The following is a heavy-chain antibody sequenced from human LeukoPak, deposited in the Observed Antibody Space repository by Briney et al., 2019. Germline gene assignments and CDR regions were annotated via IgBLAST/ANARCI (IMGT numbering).Heavy chain of an antibody. Sequence: GGSLRLSCAASGFTFSTYGMHWVRQAPGKGLEWVAFIRYDGSNKYYADSVKGRFTISRDNSKNTLYLQMNSLRAEDTAVYYCAKDIAGYYDSSGYYYGGVFDYWGQGTLVTVSS. CDR3: AKDIAGYYDSSGYYYGGVFDY. CDR1: GFTFSTYG. D-gene: IGHD3-22*01. V-gene: IGHV3-30*02. J-gene: IGHJ4*02. CDR2: IRYDGSNK.